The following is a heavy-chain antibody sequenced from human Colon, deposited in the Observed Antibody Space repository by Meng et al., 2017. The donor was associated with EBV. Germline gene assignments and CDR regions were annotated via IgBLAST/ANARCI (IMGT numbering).Heavy chain of an antibody. J-gene: IGHJ5*02. CDR1: GDPISRCDYS. D-gene: IGHD2-21*02. V-gene: IGHV4-30-2*01. Sequence: LQQSHPGLVQPFQSLSLTCAVSGDPISRCDYSWSWIRQPPGQGLEWIGYIYHGGTTYNTSLKSRVTISVDNSKNQFSLRLTSVTAADTAVYYCARGPYCGGDCYWFDPWGQGTLVTVSS. CDR2: IYHGGTT. CDR3: ARGPYCGGDCYWFDP.